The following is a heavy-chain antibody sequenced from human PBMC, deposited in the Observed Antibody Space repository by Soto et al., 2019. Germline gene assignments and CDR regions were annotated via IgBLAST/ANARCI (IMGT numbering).Heavy chain of an antibody. V-gene: IGHV3-15*06. J-gene: IGHJ4*02. Sequence: EVQLVESGGGLVEPGGSLRLSCAASGFSFPNARMTWVRQAPGKGLAWVGRITNKENGEATKYAAPVKGRFTISRDDSENILYLQMDSLQTEDTAVYYCTPGRFGSNEWSFDYWGQGTLVTVSS. CDR3: TPGRFGSNEWSFDY. D-gene: IGHD2-8*01. CDR1: GFSFPNAR. CDR2: ITNKENGEAT.